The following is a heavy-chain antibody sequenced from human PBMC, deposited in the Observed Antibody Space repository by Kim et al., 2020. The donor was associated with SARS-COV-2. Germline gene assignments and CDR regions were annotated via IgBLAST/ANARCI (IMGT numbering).Heavy chain of an antibody. CDR3: ARWMRLLRIIDY. J-gene: IGHJ4*02. CDR2: INTLTGNP. D-gene: IGHD2-15*01. V-gene: IGHV7-4-1*02. Sequence: ASVKVSCKASGYTFNDYAINWIRQAPGQGPEWMGWINTLTGNPTYVQGFTGRFVFSSDTSVSTAYLQISSLKAEDSAVFYCARWMRLLRIIDYWGQGTLVTVSS. CDR1: GYTFNDYA.